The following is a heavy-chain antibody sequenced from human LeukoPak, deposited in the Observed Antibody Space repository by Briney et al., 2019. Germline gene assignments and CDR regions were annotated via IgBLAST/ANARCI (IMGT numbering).Heavy chain of an antibody. J-gene: IGHJ6*03. CDR2: IYTSGST. CDR3: ARSIVVVTAARGVRYYYYMDV. Sequence: PSETLSLTCTVSGGSISCYYWSWIRQPPGKGLEWIGYIYTSGSTNYNPSLKSRVTISVDTSKNQFSLKLSSVTAADTAVYYCARSIVVVTAARGVRYYYYMDVWGKGTTVTVSS. CDR1: GGSISCYY. D-gene: IGHD2-21*02. V-gene: IGHV4-4*09.